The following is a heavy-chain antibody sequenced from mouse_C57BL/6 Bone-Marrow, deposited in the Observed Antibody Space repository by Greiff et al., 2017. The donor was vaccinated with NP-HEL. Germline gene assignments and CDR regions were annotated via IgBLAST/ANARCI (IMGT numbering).Heavy chain of an antibody. V-gene: IGHV1-55*01. D-gene: IGHD1-1*01. J-gene: IGHJ1*03. CDR3: ARDYGSSYWWYFDV. Sequence: VQLQQSGAELVKPGASVKMSCKASGYTFTSYWITWVKQRPGQGLEWIGDIYPGSGSTNYNEKFKSKATLTVDTSSSTAYMQLSSLTSEDSAVYYCARDYGSSYWWYFDVWGRGTTVTVSS. CDR2: IYPGSGST. CDR1: GYTFTSYW.